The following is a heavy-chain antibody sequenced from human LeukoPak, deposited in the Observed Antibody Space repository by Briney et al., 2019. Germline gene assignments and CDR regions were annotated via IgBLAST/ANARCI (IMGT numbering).Heavy chain of an antibody. Sequence: PSETLSLTCTVSGGSISTYYWSWIRQPPGKGLEWIGYIYYSGSTNYNPSLKSRVTISVDTSKNQFSLKLSSVTAADTAVYYCAREGHCSSTSCYLHAFDIWGQGTMVTVSS. J-gene: IGHJ3*02. CDR2: IYYSGST. CDR1: GGSISTYY. CDR3: AREGHCSSTSCYLHAFDI. V-gene: IGHV4-59*01. D-gene: IGHD2-2*01.